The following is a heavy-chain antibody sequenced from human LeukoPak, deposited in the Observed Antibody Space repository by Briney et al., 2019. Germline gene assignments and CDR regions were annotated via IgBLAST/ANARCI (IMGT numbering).Heavy chain of an antibody. V-gene: IGHV4-39*01. CDR3: AGGLGYCASASCLNWFDP. J-gene: IGHJ5*02. D-gene: IGHD2-2*01. Sequence: SETQSLTCTVSGDSVSSGSFYWGWIRQPPGKVLEWIGNIYYSGSTYYNPSLKSRVTISVDTSKNQFSLKLTSVTAADTAVYYCAGGLGYCASASCLNWFDPWGQGTLVTVSS. CDR1: GDSVSSGSFY. CDR2: IYYSGST.